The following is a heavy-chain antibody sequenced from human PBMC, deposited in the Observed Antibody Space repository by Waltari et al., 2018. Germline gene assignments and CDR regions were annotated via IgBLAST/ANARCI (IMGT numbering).Heavy chain of an antibody. CDR1: GDSMSSSDF. J-gene: IGHJ4*02. CDR3: ARDRGRGLYLDS. Sequence: QLQLQQSGPGLVKPSESLSLTCAVSGDSMSSSDFWNWVRKPPGKGLEWIGQVHRSGRSNYNPSLESRVTVSIDTSKNQFSLKVSSATAADTAVYYCARDRGRGLYLDSWGQGTQVTVSP. CDR2: VHRSGRS. V-gene: IGHV4-4*02. D-gene: IGHD2-15*01.